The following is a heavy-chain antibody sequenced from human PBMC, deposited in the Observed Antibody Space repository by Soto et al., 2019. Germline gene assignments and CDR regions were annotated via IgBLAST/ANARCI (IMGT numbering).Heavy chain of an antibody. CDR1: GYTFTGYA. D-gene: IGHD6-19*01. V-gene: IGHV1-3*01. CDR3: ARSVAVADEFYY. J-gene: IGHJ4*02. Sequence: ASVKVSCKASGYTFTGYAMHWVRQAPGQRLEWMGWINAGNGNTKYSQKFQGRVTITRDTSASTAYMELSSLRSEDTAGYYCARSVAVADEFYYWGQGTLVTVSS. CDR2: INAGNGNT.